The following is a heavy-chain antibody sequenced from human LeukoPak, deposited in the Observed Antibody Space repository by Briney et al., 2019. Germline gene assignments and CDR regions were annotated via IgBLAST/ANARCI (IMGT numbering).Heavy chain of an antibody. CDR2: ISSSGSTI. CDR3: ATPEDTAMVN. V-gene: IGHV3-48*03. D-gene: IGHD5-18*01. CDR1: GSPSISM. J-gene: IGHJ4*02. Sequence: GGPLSSSFAPSGSPSISMEWNGSAQPQGKGLKWVSYISSSGSTIYYADSVKGRFTISRDNAKNSLYLQMNSLRAEDTAVYYCATPEDTAMVNWGQGTLVTVSS.